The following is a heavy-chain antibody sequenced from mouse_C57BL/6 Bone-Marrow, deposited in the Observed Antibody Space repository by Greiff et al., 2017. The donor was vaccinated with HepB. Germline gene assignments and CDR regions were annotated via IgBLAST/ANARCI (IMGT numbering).Heavy chain of an antibody. CDR2: INPSTGGT. CDR3: ASHYYGSSYDWYFDV. V-gene: IGHV1-42*01. D-gene: IGHD1-1*01. Sequence: VQLQQSGPELVKPGASVKISCTASGYSFTGYYMTWVKQSPEKSLEWIGEINPSTGGTTYNQKFKAKATLTVDKSSSTAYMQLKSLTSEDSAVYYCASHYYGSSYDWYFDVWGTGTTVTVSS. CDR1: GYSFTGYY. J-gene: IGHJ1*03.